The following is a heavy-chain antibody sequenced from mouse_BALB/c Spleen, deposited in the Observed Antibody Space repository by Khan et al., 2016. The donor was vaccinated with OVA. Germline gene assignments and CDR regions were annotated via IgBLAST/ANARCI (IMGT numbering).Heavy chain of an antibody. CDR3: ARLEDI. Sequence: QVQLKQSGPGLVAPSQSLSITCTVSGFSLTSYGVHWVRQPPGKGLEWLGVIWAGGSTNSNSALMSRLSISKDNSPSQGFLNMNSLQTDDTAMYYGARLEDIWGQGTTLTVSA. D-gene: IGHD1-3*01. CDR2: IWAGGST. V-gene: IGHV2-9*02. CDR1: GFSLTSYG. J-gene: IGHJ2*01.